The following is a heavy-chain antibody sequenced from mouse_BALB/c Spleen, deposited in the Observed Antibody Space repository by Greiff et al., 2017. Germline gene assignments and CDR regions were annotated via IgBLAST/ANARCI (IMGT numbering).Heavy chain of an antibody. V-gene: IGHV5-9-4*01. D-gene: IGHD2-3*01. CDR2: ISSGGSYT. CDR1: GFTFSSYA. J-gene: IGHJ4*01. Sequence: EVQVVESGGGLVKPGGSLKLSCAASGFTFSSYAMSWVRQSPEKRLEWVAEISSGGSYTYYPDTVTGRFTISRDNAKNTLYLEMSSLRSEDTAMYYCAREIDDNYAMDYWGQGTSVTVSS. CDR3: AREIDDNYAMDY.